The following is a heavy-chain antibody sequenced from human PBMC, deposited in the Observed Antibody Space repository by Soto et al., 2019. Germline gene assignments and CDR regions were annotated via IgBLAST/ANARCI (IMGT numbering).Heavy chain of an antibody. D-gene: IGHD6-19*01. CDR3: ARQLFSSDYFYYFDY. CDR1: GYSISSGCY. V-gene: IGHV4-38-2*02. Sequence: SETLSLTCTVSGYSISSGCYWGWIRQPPGKGLEWIGSIYHSGSSYYNPSLKSRVTILVDTSKNQFSLKLSSVTAADTAVYNCARQLFSSDYFYYFDYWGQGALVTVSS. J-gene: IGHJ4*02. CDR2: IYHSGSS.